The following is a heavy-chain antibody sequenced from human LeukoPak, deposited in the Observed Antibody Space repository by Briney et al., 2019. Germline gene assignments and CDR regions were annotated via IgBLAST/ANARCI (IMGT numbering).Heavy chain of an antibody. CDR1: GYSFTSYW. CDR3: ARHVSSSGWYFMIDY. J-gene: IGHJ4*02. D-gene: IGHD6-19*01. Sequence: GASLKISCKGSGYSFTSYWISWVRQMPGKGLEWMGRIDPSDSYTNYSPSFQGHVTISADKSISTAYLQWSSLKASDTAMYYCARHVSSSGWYFMIDYWGQGTLVTVSS. CDR2: IDPSDSYT. V-gene: IGHV5-10-1*01.